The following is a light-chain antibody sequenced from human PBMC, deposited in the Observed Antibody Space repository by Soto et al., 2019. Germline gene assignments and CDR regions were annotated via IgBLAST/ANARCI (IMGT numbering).Light chain of an antibody. Sequence: NFMLTQPHSVSESPGKTVTISCTRSSGSIASNYVQWYQQRPGSAPTTVIYEDNQRPSGVPDRFSGSIDSSSNSASLTISGLKTEDEADYYCQSYDSSMRVFGGRTKLTVL. CDR2: EDN. J-gene: IGLJ3*02. V-gene: IGLV6-57*04. CDR3: QSYDSSMRV. CDR1: SGSIASNY.